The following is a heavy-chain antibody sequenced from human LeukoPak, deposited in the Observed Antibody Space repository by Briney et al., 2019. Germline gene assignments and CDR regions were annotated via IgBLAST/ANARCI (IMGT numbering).Heavy chain of an antibody. Sequence: GGSLRLSCAASGFTFSDYYMSWIRQAPGKGLEWVSYISSSGSTIYYADSVKGRFTISRDNAKNSLYLQMNSLRAEDTAVYYCARIDPAAIDDYYFDYWGQGTLVTVSS. CDR3: ARIDPAAIDDYYFDY. J-gene: IGHJ4*02. D-gene: IGHD2-2*02. CDR2: ISSSGSTI. V-gene: IGHV3-11*04. CDR1: GFTFSDYY.